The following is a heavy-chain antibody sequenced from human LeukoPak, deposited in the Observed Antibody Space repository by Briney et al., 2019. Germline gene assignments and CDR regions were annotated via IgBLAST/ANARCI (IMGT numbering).Heavy chain of an antibody. Sequence: ASVKVSCKVSGYSLTELFMHWVRQAPGKELEWMGGFDPEDGETIYAQKFQGRVTMTEDTSTDTAYMELSSLRSEDTAVYYCATDDSVRGVSFDYWGQGTLVTVSS. CDR3: ATDDSVRGVSFDY. J-gene: IGHJ4*02. CDR1: GYSLTELF. V-gene: IGHV1-24*01. D-gene: IGHD3-10*01. CDR2: FDPEDGET.